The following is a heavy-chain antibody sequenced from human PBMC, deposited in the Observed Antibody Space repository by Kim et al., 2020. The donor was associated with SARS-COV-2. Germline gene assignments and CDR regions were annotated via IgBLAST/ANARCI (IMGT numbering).Heavy chain of an antibody. CDR1: GYTFNIHG. J-gene: IGHJ4*02. CDR3: ARDPPNTSGRYWRGDY. CDR2: ISAYNGDT. D-gene: IGHD6-19*01. Sequence: ASVKVSCKASGYTFNIHGISWVRQAPGQGLEWVGWISAYNGDTNYAQKFQGRVTMTTDTSTSTAYMELRSLRSDDTAVYYCARDPPNTSGRYWRGDYWGQGTLVTVSS. V-gene: IGHV1-18*01.